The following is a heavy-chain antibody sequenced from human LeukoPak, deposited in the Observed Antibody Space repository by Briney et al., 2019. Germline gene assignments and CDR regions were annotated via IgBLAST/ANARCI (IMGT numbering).Heavy chain of an antibody. J-gene: IGHJ6*03. CDR3: ARGDIVVVPAAIDRMIYYYYYMDV. V-gene: IGHV1-8*01. CDR2: MNPNSGNT. D-gene: IGHD2-2*01. Sequence: GASVKVSCKASGYTFTSYDINWVRQATGQGLEWMGWMNPNSGNTGYAQKFQGRVTMTRNTSISTAYMELSSLRSEDTAVYYCARGDIVVVPAAIDRMIYYYYYMDVWGKGTTVTISS. CDR1: GYTFTSYD.